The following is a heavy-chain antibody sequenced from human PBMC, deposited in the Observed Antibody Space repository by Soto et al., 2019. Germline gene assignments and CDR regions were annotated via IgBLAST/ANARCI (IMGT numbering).Heavy chain of an antibody. D-gene: IGHD6-6*01. CDR2: ISYDGSNK. CDR3: ARDQGEQLVDS. Sequence: QVQLVESGGGVVQPGRSLRLSCAASGFTFSSYAMHWVRQAPGKGLEWVAVISYDGSNKYYADSVKGRFTISRDNSKNTLYLQMNSLRAEDTAVYYCARDQGEQLVDSWGQGTLVTVSS. CDR1: GFTFSSYA. J-gene: IGHJ4*02. V-gene: IGHV3-30-3*01.